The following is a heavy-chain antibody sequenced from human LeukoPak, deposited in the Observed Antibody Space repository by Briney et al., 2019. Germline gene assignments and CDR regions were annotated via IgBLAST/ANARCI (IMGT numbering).Heavy chain of an antibody. J-gene: IGHJ4*02. Sequence: SETLSLTCTVSGVTISSGSYYWGWIRQPPGKGLEWIASIYYTGNTHYNQSLKSRVTISVDTSKNQFSLKLNSVTAADTAVYYCARHGETRGANWGSMGYYFDYWGQGTLVTVSS. D-gene: IGHD7-27*01. V-gene: IGHV4-39*01. CDR1: GVTISSGSYY. CDR2: IYYTGNT. CDR3: ARHGETRGANWGSMGYYFDY.